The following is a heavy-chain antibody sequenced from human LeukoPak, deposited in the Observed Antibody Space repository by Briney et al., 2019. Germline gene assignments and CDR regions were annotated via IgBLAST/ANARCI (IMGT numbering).Heavy chain of an antibody. D-gene: IGHD3-9*01. V-gene: IGHV3-66*01. CDR2: IYSGGST. Sequence: GESLRLSCAASGFTVSSNYMSWVRQAPGKGLEWVSVIYSGGSTYYADSVKGRFTISRDNSKNTLYLQMNSLRAEDTAVYYCASGVYYDILTGYSFYGMDVWGQGTTVTVSS. CDR1: GFTVSSNY. J-gene: IGHJ6*02. CDR3: ASGVYYDILTGYSFYGMDV.